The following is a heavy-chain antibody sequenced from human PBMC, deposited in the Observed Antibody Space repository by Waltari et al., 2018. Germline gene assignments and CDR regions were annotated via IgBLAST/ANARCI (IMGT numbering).Heavy chain of an antibody. D-gene: IGHD6-25*01. CDR2: SIPILGID. J-gene: IGHJ4*02. CDR1: GGTFSSYT. V-gene: IGHV1-69*08. Sequence: QVQLVQSGAEVKKPGSSVKVSCKASGGTFSSYTISWVRQAPGPGLEWIGRSIPILGIDNSAQKFHGRVTITADKSTSTAYMELSSLRSEDTAVYYCARESRGDGPERDFDYWGQGTLVTVSS. CDR3: ARESRGDGPERDFDY.